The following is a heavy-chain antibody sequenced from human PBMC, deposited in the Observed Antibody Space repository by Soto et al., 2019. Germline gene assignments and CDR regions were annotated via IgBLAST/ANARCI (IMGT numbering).Heavy chain of an antibody. Sequence: QVQLQESGPGLVKPSETLSLTCTVSGGSISSYYWSWIRQPAGKGLEWIGRIYTSGSTNYNPSLKSRVTMSVDTSKSQFSLKLSSVTAADTAVYYCATNGGYYDSSGPKYFQYWGQGTLVTVSS. CDR3: ATNGGYYDSSGPKYFQY. CDR1: GGSISSYY. V-gene: IGHV4-4*07. J-gene: IGHJ1*01. CDR2: IYTSGST. D-gene: IGHD3-22*01.